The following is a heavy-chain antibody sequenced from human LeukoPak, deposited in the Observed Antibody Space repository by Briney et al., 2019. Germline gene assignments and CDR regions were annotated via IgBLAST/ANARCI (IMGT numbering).Heavy chain of an antibody. CDR3: ARGGTTVVTDYGY. D-gene: IGHD4-23*01. CDR1: GFTFSSYS. J-gene: IGHJ4*02. CDR2: ISSSSSYI. V-gene: IGHV3-21*01. Sequence: GGSLRLSCAASGFTFSSYSMNWVRRAPGKGLEGVSSISSSSSYICYADSVKGRFTISRDNAKNSLFLQMNSLRAEDTAVYYCARGGTTVVTDYGYWGQGTLVTVSS.